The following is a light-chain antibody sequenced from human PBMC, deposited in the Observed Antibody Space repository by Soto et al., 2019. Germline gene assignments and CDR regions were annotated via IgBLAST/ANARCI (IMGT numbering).Light chain of an antibody. J-gene: IGLJ1*01. Sequence: QSVLTQPASVSGSPGQSITISCTGTSSDVGGYNYVSWYQQHPGKAPKLMIYDVSNRPSGVSNRFSGSKSGNTASLTISGLQAEDEADYYGSSYTSSSTPYVFGTGTKSPS. V-gene: IGLV2-14*01. CDR3: SSYTSSSTPYV. CDR2: DVS. CDR1: SSDVGGYNY.